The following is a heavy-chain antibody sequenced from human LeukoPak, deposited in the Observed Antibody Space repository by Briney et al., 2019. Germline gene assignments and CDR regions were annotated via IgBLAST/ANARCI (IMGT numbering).Heavy chain of an antibody. V-gene: IGHV3-66*01. CDR3: ARNPDGDYDY. Sequence: GGSLRLSCEASGFSVSSTYMSWVRQAPGKGLEWVSVIYSGGSTYYADSVKGRFTISRDNSKNTLYLQMDSLRVEDTAVYYCARNPDGDYDYWGQGALVTVSS. D-gene: IGHD2-8*01. J-gene: IGHJ4*02. CDR1: GFSVSSTY. CDR2: IYSGGST.